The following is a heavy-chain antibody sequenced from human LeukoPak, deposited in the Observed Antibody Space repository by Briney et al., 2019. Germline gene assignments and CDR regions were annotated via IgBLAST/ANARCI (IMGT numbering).Heavy chain of an antibody. D-gene: IGHD3-3*01. CDR2: ISYDGSNK. J-gene: IGHJ4*02. Sequence: PGGSLRLSCAASGFTFSSYGMHWVRQAPGKGLEWVAVISYDGSNKYYADSVKGRFTISRDNSKSTLYLQMNSLRTEDTAVYYSAKDRDKFWSGSQVWGQGTLVTVSS. CDR3: AKDRDKFWSGSQV. CDR1: GFTFSSYG. V-gene: IGHV3-30*18.